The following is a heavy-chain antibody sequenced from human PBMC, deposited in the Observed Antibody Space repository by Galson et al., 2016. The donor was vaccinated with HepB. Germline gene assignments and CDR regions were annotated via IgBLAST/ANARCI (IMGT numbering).Heavy chain of an antibody. CDR1: GYTFTDYD. CDR2: MNPNSGNT. D-gene: IGHD3-22*01. V-gene: IGHV1-8*01. J-gene: IGHJ4*02. Sequence: SVKVSCKASGYTFTDYDINWVRQATGQGLEWLGWMNPNSGNTGYAQKFQGRVTMTRNTSIRTASMELSSLETEDTAVYYCARGRGSWNSAYYYGFSYWGQGTLVTVSS. CDR3: ARGRGSWNSAYYYGFSY.